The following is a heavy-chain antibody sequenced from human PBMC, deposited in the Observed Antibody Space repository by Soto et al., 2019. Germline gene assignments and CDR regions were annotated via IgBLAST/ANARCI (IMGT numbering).Heavy chain of an antibody. J-gene: IGHJ4*02. V-gene: IGHV4-34*01. Sequence: SETLSLTCAVYGGSFSGYYWSWIRQPPGKGLEWIGEINHSGSTNYNPSLKSRVTISVDTSKNQFSLKLSSVTAADTAVYYCARVRVRGYSYGYLDYWGQGTLVTVSS. CDR3: ARVRVRGYSYGYLDY. CDR1: GGSFSGYY. D-gene: IGHD5-18*01. CDR2: INHSGST.